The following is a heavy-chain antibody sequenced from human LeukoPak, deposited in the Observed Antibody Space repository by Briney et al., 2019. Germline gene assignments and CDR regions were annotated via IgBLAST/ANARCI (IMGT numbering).Heavy chain of an antibody. CDR3: AENYYDSSGYYYFWAFDI. D-gene: IGHD3-22*01. CDR1: GGSISSGDYY. J-gene: IGHJ3*02. CDR2: IYYSGST. V-gene: IGHV4-30-4*08. Sequence: PSETLSLTCTVSGGSISSGDYYWSWIRQPPGKGLEWIGYIYYSGSTYYNPSLKSRVTISVDTSKNQFSLTLSSVTAADTAVYYCAENYYDSSGYYYFWAFDIWGQGTMVTVSS.